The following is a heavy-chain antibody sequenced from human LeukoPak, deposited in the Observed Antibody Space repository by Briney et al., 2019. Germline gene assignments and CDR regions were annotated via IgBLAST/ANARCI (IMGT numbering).Heavy chain of an antibody. CDR1: GFTFSSYS. CDR3: AKDPHYYYDSSGYSLVGY. Sequence: GGSLRLSCAASGFTFSSYSMYWVRQAPGKGLEWVSAISGSGGTTYYADAMKGRFTISRDNSKNTLYLQMNSLRAEDTAVYYCAKDPHYYYDSSGYSLVGYWGQGTLVTVSS. J-gene: IGHJ4*02. V-gene: IGHV3-23*01. D-gene: IGHD3-22*01. CDR2: ISGSGGTT.